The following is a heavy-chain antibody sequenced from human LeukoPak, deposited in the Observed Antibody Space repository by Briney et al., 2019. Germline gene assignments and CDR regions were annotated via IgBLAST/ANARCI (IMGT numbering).Heavy chain of an antibody. Sequence: KSGGSLRLSCAASAFAFSSYSMSWVRQAPGKGLQWVSSISSSGDFISYADSLKGRFTISRDNARNSLYLQMNSLRAEDTAMYYCARSLKWYCSGGSCYSAPSTSDFNWFDPWGQGTLVTVSS. CDR2: ISSSGDFI. J-gene: IGHJ5*02. CDR3: ARSLKWYCSGGSCYSAPSTSDFNWFDP. D-gene: IGHD2-15*01. CDR1: AFAFSSYS. V-gene: IGHV3-21*01.